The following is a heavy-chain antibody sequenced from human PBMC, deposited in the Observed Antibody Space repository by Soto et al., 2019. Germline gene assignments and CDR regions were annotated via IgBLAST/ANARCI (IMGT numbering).Heavy chain of an antibody. D-gene: IGHD3-10*01. CDR3: ASLAIGTIIRGAPDF. Sequence: GGSLRLSCAASGFTFSDYYMTWIRQAPGKGLEWVSHISSGGSSIYYADSVKGRFTISRDNAKNSLYLQMNSLRAEDTAMYYCASLAIGTIIRGAPDFWGQGTLVTVSS. V-gene: IGHV3-11*01. J-gene: IGHJ4*02. CDR2: ISSGGSSI. CDR1: GFTFSDYY.